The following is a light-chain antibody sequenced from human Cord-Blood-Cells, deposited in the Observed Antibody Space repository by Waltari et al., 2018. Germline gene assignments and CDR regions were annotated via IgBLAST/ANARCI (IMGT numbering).Light chain of an antibody. CDR3: QQYDNLWT. Sequence: DIQMTQSPSSLSASVGDRVTITCQASQDISNYINWYQQKPGKAPKLLIYDASNLETGVPSRFSGSGSGTDFTFTISSLQPEDIATYYCQQYDNLWTFGQGTKVEIK. CDR2: DAS. V-gene: IGKV1-33*01. CDR1: QDISNY. J-gene: IGKJ1*01.